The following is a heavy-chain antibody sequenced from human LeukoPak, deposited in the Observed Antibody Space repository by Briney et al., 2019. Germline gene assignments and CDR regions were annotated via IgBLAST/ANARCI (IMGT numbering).Heavy chain of an antibody. Sequence: GGSLRLSCAASGFTVSSNDMSWVRQAPGKGLEWVANIKQDGSEKYYVDSVKGRFTISRDNAKNSLYLQMNSLRAEDTAVYYCARDGYDYGDYVWGQGTLVTVSS. CDR1: GFTVSSND. CDR2: IKQDGSEK. V-gene: IGHV3-7*01. J-gene: IGHJ4*02. CDR3: ARDGYDYGDYV. D-gene: IGHD4-17*01.